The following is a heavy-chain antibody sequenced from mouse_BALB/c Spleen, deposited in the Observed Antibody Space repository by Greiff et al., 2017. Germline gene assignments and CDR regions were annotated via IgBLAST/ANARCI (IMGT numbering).Heavy chain of an antibody. V-gene: IGHV5-6-3*01. J-gene: IGHJ4*01. D-gene: IGHD2-2*01. CDR3: ARDGDGYDNYAMDY. CDR2: INSNGGST. Sequence: EVQRVESGGGLVQPGGSLKLSCAASGFTFSSYGMSWVRQTPDKRLELVATINSNGGSTYYPDSVKGRFTISRDNAKNTLYLQMSSLKSEDTAMYYCARDGDGYDNYAMDYWGQGTSVTVSS. CDR1: GFTFSSYG.